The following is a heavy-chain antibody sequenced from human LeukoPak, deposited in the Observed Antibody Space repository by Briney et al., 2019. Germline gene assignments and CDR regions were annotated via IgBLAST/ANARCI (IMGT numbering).Heavy chain of an antibody. CDR1: GFTVSSNY. Sequence: GGSLRLSCAASGFTVSSNYMSWVRQAPGKGLEWVSVIYSGGSTYYADSVKGRFTISRGNSKNTLYLQMNSLRAEDTAVYYCARDGVGAGFFDYWGQGTLVTVSS. D-gene: IGHD1-26*01. CDR2: IYSGGST. CDR3: ARDGVGAGFFDY. J-gene: IGHJ4*02. V-gene: IGHV3-53*01.